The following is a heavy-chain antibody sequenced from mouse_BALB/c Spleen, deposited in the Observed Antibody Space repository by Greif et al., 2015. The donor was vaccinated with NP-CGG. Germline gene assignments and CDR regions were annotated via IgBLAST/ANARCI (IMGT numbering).Heavy chain of an antibody. J-gene: IGHJ3*01. CDR1: GFTFSSYA. CDR3: ARGGYDGRRFAY. D-gene: IGHD2-2*01. Sequence: EVKLVESGGGLVKPGGSLKLSCAASGFTFSSYAMSWVRQTPEKRLEWVATISSGGSYTYYPDSVKGRFTISRDNAKNTLYLQMSSLRSEDTAMYYCARGGYDGRRFAYWGQGTLVTVSA. V-gene: IGHV5-9-1*01. CDR2: ISSGGSYT.